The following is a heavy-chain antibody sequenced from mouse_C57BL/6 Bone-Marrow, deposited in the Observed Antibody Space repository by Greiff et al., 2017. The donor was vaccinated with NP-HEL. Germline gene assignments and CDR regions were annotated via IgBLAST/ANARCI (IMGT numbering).Heavy chain of an antibody. CDR1: GYTFTSYW. V-gene: IGHV1-7*01. Sequence: QVQLKESGAELAKPGASVKLSCKASGYTFTSYWMHWVKQRPGQGLEWIGYINPSSGYTKYNQKFKDKATLTADKSSSTAYMQLSSLTYEDSAVYYCAYGSSSYYYAMDYWGQGTSVTVSS. D-gene: IGHD1-1*01. J-gene: IGHJ4*01. CDR2: INPSSGYT. CDR3: AYGSSSYYYAMDY.